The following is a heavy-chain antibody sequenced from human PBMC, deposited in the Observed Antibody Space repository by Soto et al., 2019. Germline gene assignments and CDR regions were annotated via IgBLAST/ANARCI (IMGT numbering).Heavy chain of an antibody. Sequence: GGSLRLSCVVSGFIFSSYGMHWVRQSPGKGLEWLAVISYDGSEKYYADSVKVRITISRDNSKNTLYLQMNSLRDEDTAVYYCAKGGEVAARGHYFDYWGQGALVTVSS. D-gene: IGHD6-19*01. CDR1: GFIFSSYG. J-gene: IGHJ4*02. CDR2: ISYDGSEK. CDR3: AKGGEVAARGHYFDY. V-gene: IGHV3-30*18.